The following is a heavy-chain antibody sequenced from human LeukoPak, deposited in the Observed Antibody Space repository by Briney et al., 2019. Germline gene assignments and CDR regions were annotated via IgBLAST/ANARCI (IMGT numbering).Heavy chain of an antibody. Sequence: GGSLRLSCAASGFTFSSYSMNWVRQAPGKGLEWVSSISSSSSYVYYADSVKGRFTISRDNAKNSLYLQMNSLRAEDTAVYYCASPLAVAGHYYYYGMDVWGQGTTVTVSS. J-gene: IGHJ6*02. CDR1: GFTFSSYS. D-gene: IGHD6-19*01. V-gene: IGHV3-21*04. CDR3: ASPLAVAGHYYYYGMDV. CDR2: ISSSSSYV.